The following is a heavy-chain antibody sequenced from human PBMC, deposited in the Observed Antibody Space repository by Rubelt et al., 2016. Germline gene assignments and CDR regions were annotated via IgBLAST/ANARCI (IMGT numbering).Heavy chain of an antibody. Sequence: QVQLQQWGAGLLKPSETLSLTCAVYGGSFSGYYWSWIRQPPGKGLEWIGYIYYSGSTNYNPSLKSRVAMSVDTSKNRFSRKLSSVTAAETAVYYCARCYYDSSGYYYDAFDSWGQGTMVTVSS. V-gene: IGHV4-34*11. D-gene: IGHD3-22*01. CDR3: ARCYYDSSGYYYDAFDS. J-gene: IGHJ3*02. CDR2: IYYSGST. CDR1: GGSFSGYY.